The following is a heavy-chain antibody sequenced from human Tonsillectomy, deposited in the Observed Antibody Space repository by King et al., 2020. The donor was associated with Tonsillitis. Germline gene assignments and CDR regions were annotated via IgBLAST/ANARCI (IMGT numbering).Heavy chain of an antibody. J-gene: IGHJ5*02. V-gene: IGHV2-5*01. D-gene: IGHD3-10*01. CDR3: AHWGILLWFGELLSKGAFDP. Sequence: ITLKESGPTLVKPTQTLTLTCTFSGFSLSTSGVGVGWIRQPPGKALEWLALIYWNDDKRYSPSLKSRLTITKDTSKNQVVLTMTNMDPVDTATYYCAHWGILLWFGELLSKGAFDPWGQGTLVTVSS. CDR2: IYWNDDK. CDR1: GFSLSTSGVG.